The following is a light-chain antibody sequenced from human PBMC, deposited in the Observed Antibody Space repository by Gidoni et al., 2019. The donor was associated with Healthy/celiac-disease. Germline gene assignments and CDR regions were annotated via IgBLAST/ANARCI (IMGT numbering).Light chain of an antibody. V-gene: IGLV1-40*01. CDR3: QSYDSSLSGSV. Sequence: QSVLTQPPSVSGAQGQRVTISCTGSSPNIGAGYDVHWYQHLPGTAPKLLIYGNSNRPSGVPDRFSGYKSGTSASLAITGLQAEDEADYYCQSYDSSLSGSVFGGGTKLTVL. CDR1: SPNIGAGYD. J-gene: IGLJ2*01. CDR2: GNS.